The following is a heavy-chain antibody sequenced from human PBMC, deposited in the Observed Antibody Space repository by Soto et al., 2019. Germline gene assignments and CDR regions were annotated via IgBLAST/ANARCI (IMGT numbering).Heavy chain of an antibody. CDR2: IRRKANSYTT. J-gene: IGHJ6*02. CDR3: AILGGWSGGSSGMDV. V-gene: IGHV3-72*01. CDR1: GLIFSDYH. Sequence: EVQLVESGGGLVQPGGSLRLSCAASGLIFSDYHMDWVRQAPGKGLEWVGRIRRKANSYTTEYAASVKGRFTISRDDSKNSLYLQMNSLKSEDTSVSYCAILGGWSGGSSGMDVWGQGTTVTVSS. D-gene: IGHD6-19*01.